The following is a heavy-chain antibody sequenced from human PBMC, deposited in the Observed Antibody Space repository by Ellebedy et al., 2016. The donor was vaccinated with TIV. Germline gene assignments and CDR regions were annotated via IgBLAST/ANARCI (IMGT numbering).Heavy chain of an antibody. CDR1: GFTFSSFA. J-gene: IGHJ4*02. CDR3: AKGSSSGFNYDRVGFQY. D-gene: IGHD3-22*01. V-gene: IGHV3-23*01. Sequence: GESLKISCAASGFTFSSFAMHWVRQAPGKGLEWLSVISGGGASTYNADSVKGRFTINRDNSKNTLFLQMDRLRAEDTAVYYCAKGSSSGFNYDRVGFQYWGQGTLVTVSS. CDR2: ISGGGAST.